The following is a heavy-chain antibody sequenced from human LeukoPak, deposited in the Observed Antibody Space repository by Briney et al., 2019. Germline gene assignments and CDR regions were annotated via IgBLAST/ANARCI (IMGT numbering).Heavy chain of an antibody. CDR1: GGSFSGYY. J-gene: IGHJ6*03. CDR3: ARGLSNRPRNYYYMDV. CDR2: INHSGST. V-gene: IGHV4-34*01. D-gene: IGHD1-14*01. Sequence: SETLSLTCAVSGGSFSGYYWSWIRQPPGKGLEWIGEINHSGSTNYNPSLKSRVTISVDTSKNQFSLKLSSVTAADTAVYYCARGLSNRPRNYYYMDVWGKGTTVTVSS.